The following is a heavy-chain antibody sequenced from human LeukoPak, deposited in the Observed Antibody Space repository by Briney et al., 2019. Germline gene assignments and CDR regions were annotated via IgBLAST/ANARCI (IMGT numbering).Heavy chain of an antibody. V-gene: IGHV3-53*01. CDR1: GFTVSSNY. D-gene: IGHD3-3*01. J-gene: IGHJ3*02. CDR2: IYSGGST. Sequence: GGSLRLSCAASGFTVSSNYMSWVRQAPGKGLEWVSVIYSGGSTYYADSVKGRFTISRDNSKNTLYLQMNSLRAEDTAVYYCARRPITIFGVVLNGLDAFDIWGQGTMVTVSS. CDR3: ARRPITIFGVVLNGLDAFDI.